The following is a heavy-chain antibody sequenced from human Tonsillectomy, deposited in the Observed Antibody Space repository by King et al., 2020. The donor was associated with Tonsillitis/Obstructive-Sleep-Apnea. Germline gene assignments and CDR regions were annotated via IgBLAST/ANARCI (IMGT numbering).Heavy chain of an antibody. Sequence: VQLVESGGGLDQPGGSLRLSCAASGFTFSTYEMNWVRQAPGKGLEWLSYISSSGSTIYYADSVKGRFTISRDNSKNSLYLQMNSLRAEDTAAYYCARELELIDFWGQGTLVTVSS. D-gene: IGHD1-7*01. CDR2: ISSSGSTI. J-gene: IGHJ4*02. CDR1: GFTFSTYE. V-gene: IGHV3-48*03. CDR3: ARELELIDF.